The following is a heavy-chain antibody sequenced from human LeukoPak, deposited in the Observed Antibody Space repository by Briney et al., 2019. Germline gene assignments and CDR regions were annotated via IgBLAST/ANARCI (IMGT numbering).Heavy chain of an antibody. CDR2: IKQDGTER. CDR1: GFTFSIYW. J-gene: IGHJ4*02. D-gene: IGHD3-3*01. V-gene: IGHV3-7*05. CDR3: ARDGSETYYDFWSGYPPAGYYDY. Sequence: GGSLRLSCAASGFTFSIYWRSWVRQGPGKGLDWVANIKQDGTERYYVDSVKGRFTISRDNAKNSLYLQMNSLRAEDTAVYYCARDGSETYYDFWSGYPPAGYYDYWGQGTLVNGS.